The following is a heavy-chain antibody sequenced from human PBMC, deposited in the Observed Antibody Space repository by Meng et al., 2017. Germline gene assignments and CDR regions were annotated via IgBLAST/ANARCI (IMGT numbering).Heavy chain of an antibody. CDR1: GYTFTGYH. CDR2: INPSGGST. Sequence: ASVKVSCKASGYTFTGYHMHWVRQPPGQGLEWMGIINPSGGSTSYAQKFQGRVPMTRDPSTSTVYMVRSSLRSEDTAVYYCARAAAAGRHFDYWGQGTLVTVAS. J-gene: IGHJ4*02. V-gene: IGHV1-46*01. CDR3: ARAAAAGRHFDY. D-gene: IGHD6-6*01.